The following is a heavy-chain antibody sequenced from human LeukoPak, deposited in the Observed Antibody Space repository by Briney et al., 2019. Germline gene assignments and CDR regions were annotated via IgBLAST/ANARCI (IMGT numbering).Heavy chain of an antibody. CDR3: AKGLQLGWFDP. J-gene: IGHJ5*02. CDR2: INHSGST. Sequence: PSETLCLTCAVYGGSFSGYYWSWIRQPPGKGLGWIGEINHSGSTNYNPSLKSRVTISVDTSKNQFSLKLSSVTAADTAVYYCAKGLQLGWFDPWGQGTLVTVSS. D-gene: IGHD5-24*01. V-gene: IGHV4-34*01. CDR1: GGSFSGYY.